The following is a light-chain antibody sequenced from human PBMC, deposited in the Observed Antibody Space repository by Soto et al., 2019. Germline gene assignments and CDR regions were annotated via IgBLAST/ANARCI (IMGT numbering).Light chain of an antibody. V-gene: IGLV2-14*01. J-gene: IGLJ1*01. CDR1: NSDVSAYNY. Sequence: QSALTQPASVSGSPGQSITISCTGTNSDVSAYNYVCWYQQYPGKAPKMMIYEVSNRPLGVSNRFSGSKSGNTASLTISGLQADDEADYYCSSYTTSSTYVFGTGTKLTVL. CDR2: EVS. CDR3: SSYTTSSTYV.